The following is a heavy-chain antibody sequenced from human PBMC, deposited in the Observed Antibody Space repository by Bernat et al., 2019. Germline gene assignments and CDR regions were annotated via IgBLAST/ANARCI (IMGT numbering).Heavy chain of an antibody. CDR2: IWYDASNT. CDR3: GREWWSNSAMAGTGTDY. CDR1: GFSFSSYG. D-gene: IGHD6-19*01. J-gene: IGHJ4*02. Sequence: QVQLVESGGGVVQPGKSLTLSCVPSGFSFSSYGFHWVRQAPGKGLEWVGVIWYDASNTYYADSVRGRFTISRDDSKNTLFLQINSLRAEDTAVYYCGREWWSNSAMAGTGTDYWGQGTLVSVSS. V-gene: IGHV3-33*01.